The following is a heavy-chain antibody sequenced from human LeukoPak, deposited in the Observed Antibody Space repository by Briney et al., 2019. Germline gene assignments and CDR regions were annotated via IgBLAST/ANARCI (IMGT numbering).Heavy chain of an antibody. CDR2: FDPEDGET. V-gene: IGHV1-24*01. CDR1: GYTLTELS. D-gene: IGHD3-10*01. CDR3: ATHERLYYGSGSYSDY. Sequence: ASVKVYCKVSGYTLTELSMHWVRQAPGKGLEWMGGFDPEDGETIYAQKFQGRVTMTEDTSTDTAYMELSSLRSEDTAVYYCATHERLYYGSGSYSDYWGQGTLVTVSS. J-gene: IGHJ4*02.